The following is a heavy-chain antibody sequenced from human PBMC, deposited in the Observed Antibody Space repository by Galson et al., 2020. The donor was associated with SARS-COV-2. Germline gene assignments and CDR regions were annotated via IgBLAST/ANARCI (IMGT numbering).Heavy chain of an antibody. CDR3: ATSLCAAALDY. D-gene: IGHD2-15*01. CDR1: GDSISSPKW. CDR2: IHHTGGN. J-gene: IGHJ4*02. V-gene: IGHV4-4*02. Sequence: SETMSLTCTVSGDSISSPKWRHWVRQAPGKGLEWIGEIHHTGGNHYSPSLKSRVSMSIDESNNQFSLRLNSVTDADTAMYYCATSLCAAALDYWGRGSLVTFSS.